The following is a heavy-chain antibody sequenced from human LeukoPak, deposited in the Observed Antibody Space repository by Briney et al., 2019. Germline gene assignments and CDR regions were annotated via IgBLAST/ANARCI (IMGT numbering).Heavy chain of an antibody. CDR3: ARDSGDYGDYVLSAY. D-gene: IGHD4-17*01. V-gene: IGHV3-23*01. Sequence: PGGSLRLSCAASGFTFSSYAMSWVRQAPGKGLEWVSAISGSGGSTYYADSVKGRFTISRDNSKNTLYLQMNSLRAEDTAVYYCARDSGDYGDYVLSAYWGQGTLVTVSS. CDR1: GFTFSSYA. CDR2: ISGSGGST. J-gene: IGHJ4*02.